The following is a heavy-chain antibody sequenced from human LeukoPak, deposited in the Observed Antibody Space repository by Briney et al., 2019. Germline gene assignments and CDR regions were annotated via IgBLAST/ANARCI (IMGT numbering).Heavy chain of an antibody. V-gene: IGHV1-18*01. J-gene: IGHJ6*03. CDR1: GYTFTNYG. Sequence: ASVKVSCKASGYTFTNYGLSWVRQAPGQGLEWMGWISGYNGHTNYAQKVQGRVTMTIDTSTSTAYMELRSLRSEDTAVYYCARATYSSGWSLVYYYYYYMDVWGRGTTVTVSS. CDR2: ISGYNGHT. D-gene: IGHD6-19*01. CDR3: ARATYSSGWSLVYYYYYYMDV.